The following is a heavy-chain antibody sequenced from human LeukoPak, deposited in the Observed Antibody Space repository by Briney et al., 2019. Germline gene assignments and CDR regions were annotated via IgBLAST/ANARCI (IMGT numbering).Heavy chain of an antibody. CDR3: AKVRDGSGSYYFDY. CDR2: ISGSGGST. V-gene: IGHV3-23*01. Sequence: GGSLRLSCAASGFTFSSYAMSWVRQAPGKGLEWVSSISGSGGSTYYADSVKGRFTISRDSSKNTLYLQMKSLRAEDTAIFYCAKVRDGSGSYYFDYWGQGTLVTVSS. J-gene: IGHJ4*02. D-gene: IGHD3-10*01. CDR1: GFTFSSYA.